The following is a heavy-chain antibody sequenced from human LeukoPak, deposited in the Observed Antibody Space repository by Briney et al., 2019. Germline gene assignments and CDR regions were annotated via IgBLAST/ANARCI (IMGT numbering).Heavy chain of an antibody. CDR3: ARGKVPPLSIGTTIRGRTYFDY. CDR2: INHSGST. J-gene: IGHJ4*02. D-gene: IGHD4-17*01. Sequence: PSETLSLTCGVDGGSFSGYYWSWIRQPPGKGLEWIGEINHSGSTNYNPSLKSRITISADASKKQFSLKLTSVSAADTAVYYSARGKVPPLSIGTTIRGRTYFDYWGQGTLVTVSS. CDR1: GGSFSGYY. V-gene: IGHV4-34*01.